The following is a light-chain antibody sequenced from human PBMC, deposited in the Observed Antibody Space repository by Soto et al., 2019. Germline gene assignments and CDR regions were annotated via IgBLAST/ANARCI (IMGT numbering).Light chain of an antibody. CDR1: QSVRMY. V-gene: IGKV1-39*01. J-gene: IGKJ4*01. Sequence: DIQLTQSPSSLSASLGDRVTITCRASQSVRMYLNWYQQKPGKAPQLLISAGTTLQSGVPLRFRGSGSGADFALTISSLELEDSATYYCQQSYSPSLTFGGGTKVEI. CDR2: AGT. CDR3: QQSYSPSLT.